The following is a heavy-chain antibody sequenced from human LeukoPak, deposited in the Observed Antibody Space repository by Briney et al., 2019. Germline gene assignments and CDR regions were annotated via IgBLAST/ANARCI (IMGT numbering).Heavy chain of an antibody. D-gene: IGHD3-10*01. J-gene: IGHJ5*02. V-gene: IGHV4-34*01. CDR2: INHSGST. CDR3: ARHELTRGVTNWFDP. Sequence: SETLSLTCAVYGGSFSGYYWSWIRQPPGKGLEWIGEINHSGSTNYNPSLKSRVTISVDTSKNQFSLKLSSVTAADTAVYYCARHELTRGVTNWFDPWGQGTLVTVSS. CDR1: GGSFSGYY.